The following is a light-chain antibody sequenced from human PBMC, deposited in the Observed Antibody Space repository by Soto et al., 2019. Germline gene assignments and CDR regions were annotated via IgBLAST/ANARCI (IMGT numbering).Light chain of an antibody. CDR1: SHDIGNYNL. Sequence: QSALTQPASVSGSPGQSITISCTGTSHDIGNYNLVSWYQQHSGSAPKLILYEVSRRPSGVPTRFTGSKSGNTASLTISGLQPEDEADYYCYSNVGGRTFIFGGGTKLTVL. J-gene: IGLJ2*01. V-gene: IGLV2-23*02. CDR3: YSNVGGRTFI. CDR2: EVS.